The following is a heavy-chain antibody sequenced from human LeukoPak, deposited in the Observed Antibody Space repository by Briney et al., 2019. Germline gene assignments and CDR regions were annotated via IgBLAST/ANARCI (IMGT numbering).Heavy chain of an antibody. CDR3: ARGEYCSGGSCSSIWFDP. V-gene: IGHV4-4*07. J-gene: IGHJ5*02. CDR2: IFTSGSA. D-gene: IGHD2-15*01. CDR1: GGSISSYY. Sequence: PSETLSLTSTVSGGSISSYYWSWIRQPAGKGLEYIGRIFTSGSANYNPSLKSRVTMSVDTSKNQFSLKLSSVTAADTAVYYCARGEYCSGGSCSSIWFDPWGQGTLVTVSS.